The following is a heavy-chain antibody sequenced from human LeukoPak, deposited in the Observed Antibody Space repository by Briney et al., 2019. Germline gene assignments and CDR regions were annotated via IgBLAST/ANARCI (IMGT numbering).Heavy chain of an antibody. Sequence: PGGSLRLSCAASGFTFSSYEMNWVRQAPGKGLEWVSYISSSGSTIYYADSVKGRFTISRDNAKNSLYLQMNSLRAEDTAVYCCARVSAEQWLWADYYYYYYMDVWGKGTTVTISS. CDR2: ISSSGSTI. CDR3: ARVSAEQWLWADYYYYYYMDV. V-gene: IGHV3-48*03. D-gene: IGHD6-19*01. J-gene: IGHJ6*03. CDR1: GFTFSSYE.